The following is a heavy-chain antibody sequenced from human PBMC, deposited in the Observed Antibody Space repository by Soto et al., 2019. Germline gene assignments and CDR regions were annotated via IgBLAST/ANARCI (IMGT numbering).Heavy chain of an antibody. D-gene: IGHD3-10*01. Sequence: ASVKVSCKASGYTFTGYYMHWVRQAPGQGLEWMGWINPNSGGTNYAQKFQGWVTMTRDTSISTAYMELSRLRSDDTAVYYCARGGPTMVRGVIVEPTYYYYGMDVWGQGTTVTVSS. CDR1: GYTFTGYY. CDR3: ARGGPTMVRGVIVEPTYYYYGMDV. CDR2: INPNSGGT. J-gene: IGHJ6*02. V-gene: IGHV1-2*04.